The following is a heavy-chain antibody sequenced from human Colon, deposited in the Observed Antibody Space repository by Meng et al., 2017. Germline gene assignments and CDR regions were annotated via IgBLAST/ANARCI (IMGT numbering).Heavy chain of an antibody. Sequence: GESLKISCAASGFTFSSYSMNWVRQAPGKGLEWVSCISSSSSYIYYVDSVKGRFTISRGNAKNSRYLQMDSLRADDTAVYYCARDSGLGYCSGGSCYYYYGMDVWGQGTMVTVSS. CDR1: GFTFSSYS. J-gene: IGHJ6*02. D-gene: IGHD2-15*01. CDR3: ARDSGLGYCSGGSCYYYYGMDV. V-gene: IGHV3-21*01. CDR2: ISSSSSYI.